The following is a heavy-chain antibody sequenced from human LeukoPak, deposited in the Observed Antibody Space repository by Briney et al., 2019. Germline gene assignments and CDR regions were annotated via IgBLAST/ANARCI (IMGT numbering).Heavy chain of an antibody. J-gene: IGHJ5*02. V-gene: IGHV1-69*01. CDR3: AREYYDFWSGYLYLGSFDP. CDR1: GGTFSSYA. D-gene: IGHD3-3*01. Sequence: SVKVSCKASGGTFSSYAISWVRQAPGQGLEWMGGIIPIFGTANYAQKFQGRVTITADGSTSTAYMELSRLRSEDTAVYYCAREYYDFWSGYLYLGSFDPWGQGTLVTVSS. CDR2: IIPIFGTA.